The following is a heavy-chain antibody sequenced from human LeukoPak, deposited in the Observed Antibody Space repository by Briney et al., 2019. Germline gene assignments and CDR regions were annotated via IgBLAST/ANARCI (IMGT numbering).Heavy chain of an antibody. CDR1: GGTFSSYA. J-gene: IGHJ6*03. CDR3: AREGGQDYGGLYYYYYYMDV. Sequence: ASVKVSCRATGGTFSSYAISCVRQAPGQGLEWMGGIIPIFGTANYAQKFQGRVTITADKSTSTAYMELSSLRSEDTAVYYCAREGGQDYGGLYYYYYYMDVWGKGTTVSVSS. V-gene: IGHV1-69*06. D-gene: IGHD4-23*01. CDR2: IIPIFGTA.